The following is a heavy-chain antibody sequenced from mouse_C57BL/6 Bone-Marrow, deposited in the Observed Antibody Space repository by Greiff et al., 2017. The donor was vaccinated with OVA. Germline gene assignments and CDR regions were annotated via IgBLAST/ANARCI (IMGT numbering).Heavy chain of an antibody. CDR2: ISSGSSTI. D-gene: IGHD2-3*01. Sequence: EVMLVESGGGLVKPGGSLKLSCAASGFTFSDYGMHWVRQAPEKGLEWVAYISSGSSTIYYADTVKGRFTISRDNAKNTLFLQMTSLRSEDTAMYYCARGGYYVPPHYAMDYWGQGTSVTVSS. CDR1: GFTFSDYG. CDR3: ARGGYYVPPHYAMDY. J-gene: IGHJ4*01. V-gene: IGHV5-17*01.